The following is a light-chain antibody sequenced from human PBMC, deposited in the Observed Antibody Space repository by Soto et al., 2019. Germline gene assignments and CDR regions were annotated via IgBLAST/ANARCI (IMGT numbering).Light chain of an antibody. CDR3: QQYNNWPPDRT. Sequence: EIVMTQSPATLFVSPGERATLSCRASQSVSSNLAWYQQKPGQAPRLLIYGASTRATGIPARFSGSGSGTEFTLTISSLQSEDFAIYFCQQYNNWPPDRTFGQGTKVAIK. V-gene: IGKV3-15*01. J-gene: IGKJ1*01. CDR1: QSVSSN. CDR2: GAS.